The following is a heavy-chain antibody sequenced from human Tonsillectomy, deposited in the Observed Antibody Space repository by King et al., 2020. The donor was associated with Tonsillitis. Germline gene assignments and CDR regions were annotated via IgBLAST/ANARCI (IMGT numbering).Heavy chain of an antibody. CDR1: GFTFSSYW. V-gene: IGHV3-7*01. J-gene: IGHJ4*02. D-gene: IGHD6-19*01. CDR2: IHQDGSEK. CDR3: ARAHIAVAGIPTILLSY. Sequence: DVQLVESGGGLVQPGGSLRLSCAASGFTFSSYWMTWVRQAPGKGLEWVANIHQDGSEKYYVDSVKGRFTISRDNAKNSLYLQMNSLRAEDTAMYYCARAHIAVAGIPTILLSYWGEGTLVTVSS.